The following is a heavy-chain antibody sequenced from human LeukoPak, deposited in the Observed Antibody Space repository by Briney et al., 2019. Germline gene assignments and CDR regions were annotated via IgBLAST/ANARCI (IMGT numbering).Heavy chain of an antibody. CDR1: SGSINSYY. V-gene: IGHV4-59*08. Sequence: SETLSLTCTVSSGSINSYYWSWLRQPPGKGLEWIAYIFHTGNSNYNPSLKGRVTISVDTSKNQFSLKVNSVTAADTAMYYCARHPFSDGFDIWGQGTMVTVSS. CDR2: IFHTGNS. CDR3: ARHPFSDGFDI. J-gene: IGHJ3*02.